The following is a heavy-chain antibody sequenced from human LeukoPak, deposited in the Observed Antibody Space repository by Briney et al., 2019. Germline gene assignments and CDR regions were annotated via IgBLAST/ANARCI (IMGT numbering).Heavy chain of an antibody. CDR1: GFTFSTYT. V-gene: IGHV3-21*04. Sequence: GGSLRLSCVASGFTFSTYTMNWVRQAPGKGLEWVLSISKIPTTIDYADSVKGRFTISRDNAKNSLYLQMNSLKASDTAMYYCARHGSVVGLSLRRYYYMDVWGKGTTVTVSS. J-gene: IGHJ6*03. D-gene: IGHD5/OR15-5a*01. CDR2: ISKIPTTI. CDR3: ARHGSVVGLSLRRYYYMDV.